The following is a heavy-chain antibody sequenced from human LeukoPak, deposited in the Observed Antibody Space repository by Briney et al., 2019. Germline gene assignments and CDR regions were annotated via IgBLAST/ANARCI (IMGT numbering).Heavy chain of an antibody. CDR2: ISGSGGST. CDR1: GFTFSSYA. CDR3: AKDKGRLGSSSHYFDY. D-gene: IGHD6-6*01. V-gene: IGHV3-23*01. J-gene: IGHJ4*02. Sequence: PGGSLRLSCAASGFTFSSYAMSWVRQAPGKGLEWDSAISGSGGSTYYADSVKGRFTISRDNSKNTLYLQMNSLRAEDTAVYYCAKDKGRLGSSSHYFDYWGQGTLVTVSS.